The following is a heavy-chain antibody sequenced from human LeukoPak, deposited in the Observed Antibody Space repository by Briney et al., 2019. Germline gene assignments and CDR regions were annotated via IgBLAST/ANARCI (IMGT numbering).Heavy chain of an antibody. CDR1: GGSFSGYY. D-gene: IGHD6-19*01. V-gene: IGHV4-34*01. J-gene: IGHJ4*02. Sequence: SETLSLTCAVYGGSFSGYYWSWIRQPPGKGLEWIGEINHSGSTNYNPSLKSRVTISVDTSKNQFSLKLSSVTAADTAVYYCARLGAVADFFDYWGQGTLVTVSS. CDR3: ARLGAVADFFDY. CDR2: INHSGST.